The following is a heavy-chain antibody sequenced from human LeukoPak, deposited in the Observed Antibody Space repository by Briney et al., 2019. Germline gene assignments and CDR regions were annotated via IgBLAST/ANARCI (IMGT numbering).Heavy chain of an antibody. CDR2: IYTSGST. CDR3: ARATPYSWGNFDY. D-gene: IGHD2-15*01. V-gene: IGHV4-61*05. CDR1: GGSISSSSYY. Sequence: PSETLSLTCTVSGGSISSSSYYWGWIRQPPGKGREWIGRIYTSGSTNYNPSLKSRVTMSVDTSKNQFSLKLSSVTAADTAVYYCARATPYSWGNFDYWGQGTLVTVSS. J-gene: IGHJ4*02.